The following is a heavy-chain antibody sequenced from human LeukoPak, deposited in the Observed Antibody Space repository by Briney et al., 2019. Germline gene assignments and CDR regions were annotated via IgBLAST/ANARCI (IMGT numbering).Heavy chain of an antibody. Sequence: ASVKVSCKASGYTFTGYYIHWVRQAPGQGLEWMGWINPNSGGTNYAQKFQGRGTMTRDTSITTAYMELSSLRSEDTAVYYCARDRWGSDSSGYGGDYWGQGTLVTVSS. V-gene: IGHV1-2*02. CDR2: INPNSGGT. D-gene: IGHD3-22*01. J-gene: IGHJ4*02. CDR1: GYTFTGYY. CDR3: ARDRWGSDSSGYGGDY.